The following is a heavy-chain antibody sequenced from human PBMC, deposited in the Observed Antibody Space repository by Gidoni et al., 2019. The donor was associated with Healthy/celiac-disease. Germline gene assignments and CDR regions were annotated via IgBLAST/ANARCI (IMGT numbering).Heavy chain of an antibody. J-gene: IGHJ6*03. CDR1: GFTVSNAW. V-gene: IGHV3-15*01. D-gene: IGHD2-21*01. CDR2: IKSKTDGGTT. Sequence: EVQLVESGGGLVKPGGSLRLSCAASGFTVSNAWLSWVRQAPGKGLEWVGRIKSKTDGGTTDYAAPVKGRFTISRDDSKNTLYLQMNSLKTEDTAVYYCTTEGVVVVIAMVYYYYMDVWGKGTTVTVSS. CDR3: TTEGVVVVIAMVYYYYMDV.